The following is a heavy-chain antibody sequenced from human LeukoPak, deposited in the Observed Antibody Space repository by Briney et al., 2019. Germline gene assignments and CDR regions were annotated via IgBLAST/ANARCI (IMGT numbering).Heavy chain of an antibody. CDR2: IWYDGSNK. V-gene: IGHV3-33*01. J-gene: IGHJ6*02. CDR1: GFTFSSYG. CDR3: ARDQGTYYYDSSGNTTHYYYYGMDV. Sequence: GGSLRLSCAASGFTFSSYGMHWVRQAPGKGLEWVAVIWYDGSNKYYADSVKGRFTISRDNSKNTLYLQMNSLRAEDTAVYYCARDQGTYYYDSSGNTTHYYYYGMDVWGQGTTVTVSS. D-gene: IGHD3-22*01.